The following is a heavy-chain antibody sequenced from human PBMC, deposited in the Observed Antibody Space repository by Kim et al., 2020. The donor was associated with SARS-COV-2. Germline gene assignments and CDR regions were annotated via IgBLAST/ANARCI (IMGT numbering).Heavy chain of an antibody. CDR3: ARGYCSGGSCRGWYFDL. CDR2: IYPGDSDT. D-gene: IGHD2-15*01. Sequence: GESLKISCKGSEYSFASYLIGWVRQMPGKGLEWMGIIYPGDSDTRYSPSFQGQVTISVDKSISTAYLQWSSLQASDTAMYYCARGYCSGGSCRGWYFDLWGRGTLVTVSS. V-gene: IGHV5-51*01. CDR1: EYSFASYL. J-gene: IGHJ2*01.